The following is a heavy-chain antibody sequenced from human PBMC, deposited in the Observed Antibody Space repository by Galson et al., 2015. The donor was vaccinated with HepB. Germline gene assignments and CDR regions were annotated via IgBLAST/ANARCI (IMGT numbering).Heavy chain of an antibody. Sequence: SLRLSCAASGFTFSGYAMTWVRQAPGKGLEWVSGISGSGGSTYSADSVKGRFTISRDNSKNTLYLQMNSLRAEDTALYYCARDVARGDQILVVTAADYGGREPWSPSPQ. V-gene: IGHV3-23*01. D-gene: IGHD2-21*02. J-gene: IGHJ4*02. CDR3: ARDVARGDQILVVTAADY. CDR1: GFTFSGYA. CDR2: ISGSGGST.